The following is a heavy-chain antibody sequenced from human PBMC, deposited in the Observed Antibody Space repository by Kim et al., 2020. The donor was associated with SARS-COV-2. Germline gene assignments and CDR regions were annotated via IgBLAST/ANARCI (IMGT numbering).Heavy chain of an antibody. V-gene: IGHV3-30*07. D-gene: IGHD1-26*01. CDR2: K. CDR3: VGATGSSYFDY. J-gene: IGHJ4*02. Sequence: KYYEEPVKVRYPISRDNSKNIFYLQMSSRRAEDTAVYYCVGATGSSYFDYWGQGTLVTVSS.